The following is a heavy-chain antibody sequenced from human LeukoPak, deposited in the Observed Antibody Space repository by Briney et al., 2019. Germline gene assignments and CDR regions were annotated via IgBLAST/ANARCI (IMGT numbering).Heavy chain of an antibody. D-gene: IGHD4-17*01. J-gene: IGHJ5*02. V-gene: IGHV3-7*01. Sequence: GGSLRLSCAASGFTFSSYWMNWVRQAPGKGLEWVALINPDGSQTHYVDSVKGRFTISRDNAENSLYLQMNSLRADDTAVYYCARDPGYGALDPWGQGTLVTVSS. CDR2: INPDGSQT. CDR1: GFTFSSYW. CDR3: ARDPGYGALDP.